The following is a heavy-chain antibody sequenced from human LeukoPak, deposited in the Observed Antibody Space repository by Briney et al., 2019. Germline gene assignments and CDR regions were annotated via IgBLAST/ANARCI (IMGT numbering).Heavy chain of an antibody. CDR1: GFTFSDYY. CDR2: ISSSGSTI. V-gene: IGHV3-11*01. CDR3: ARVSSSGWSYYFDY. J-gene: IGHJ4*02. Sequence: GGSLRLSCAASGFTFSDYYMSWIRQAPGKGLEWVSYISSSGSTIYYADSVKGRFTISRDNAKNSLYLQMNSLRAEDTAVYYCARVSSSGWSYYFDYWGQGTLVTVSS. D-gene: IGHD6-19*01.